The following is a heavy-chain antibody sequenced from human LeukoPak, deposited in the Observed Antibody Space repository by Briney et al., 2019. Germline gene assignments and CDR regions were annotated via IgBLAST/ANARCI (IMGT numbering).Heavy chain of an antibody. CDR2: INPNSGGT. CDR1: GYTFTSYG. CDR3: ARDPGYYYDSSGTR. Sequence: ASVKVSCKASGYTFTSYGISWVRQAPGQGLEWMGWINPNSGGTNYAQKFQGRVTMTRDTSISTAYMELSRLRSDDTAVYYCARDPGYYYDSSGTRWGQGTLVTVSS. V-gene: IGHV1-2*02. D-gene: IGHD3-22*01. J-gene: IGHJ4*02.